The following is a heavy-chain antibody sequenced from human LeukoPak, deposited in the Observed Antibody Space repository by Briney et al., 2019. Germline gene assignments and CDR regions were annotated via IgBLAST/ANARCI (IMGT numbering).Heavy chain of an antibody. CDR1: GGSISSGGYS. V-gene: IGHV4-30-2*01. CDR2: IYHSGST. J-gene: IGHJ2*01. Sequence: SETLSLTCAVSGGSISSGGYSWSWIRQPPGRGLEWIGYIYHSGSTYYNPSLKSRVTISVDRSKNQFSLKLSSVTAADTAVYYCATTKSGSGFDLWGRGTLVTVSS. D-gene: IGHD1-26*01. CDR3: ATTKSGSGFDL.